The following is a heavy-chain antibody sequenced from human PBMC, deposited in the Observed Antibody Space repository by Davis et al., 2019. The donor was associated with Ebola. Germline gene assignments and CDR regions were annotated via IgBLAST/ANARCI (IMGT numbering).Heavy chain of an antibody. D-gene: IGHD2-2*01. J-gene: IGHJ6*04. CDR1: GLTFSSYG. CDR3: ARGQDIVVVPADMDYYGKDV. CDR2: IWYDGSNK. V-gene: IGHV3-33*01. Sequence: AGSLRLSCAAPGLTFSSYGMHSVRSAPGKGLEWVAVIWYDGSNKYSADFVKGRFTISRDNSNKTLYLQMNSLGAEDTVVYYCARGQDIVVVPADMDYYGKDVWDKGTTVTVSS.